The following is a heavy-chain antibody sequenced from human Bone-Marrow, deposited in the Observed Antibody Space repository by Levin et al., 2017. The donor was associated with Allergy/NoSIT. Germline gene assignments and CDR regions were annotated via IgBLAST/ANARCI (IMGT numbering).Heavy chain of an antibody. CDR3: ARDRRQWLGDVYYYYGMDV. V-gene: IGHV4-59*01. D-gene: IGHD6-19*01. CDR2: IYYRGST. J-gene: IGHJ6*02. Sequence: PSETLSLTCAVSGGSISGYYWSWIRQPPGKGLEWIGYIYYRGSTDYNPSLKSRVTISVDTSKNQFSLKLSSVTAADTAVYYCARDRRQWLGDVYYYYGMDVWGQGTTVTVSS. CDR1: GGSISGYY.